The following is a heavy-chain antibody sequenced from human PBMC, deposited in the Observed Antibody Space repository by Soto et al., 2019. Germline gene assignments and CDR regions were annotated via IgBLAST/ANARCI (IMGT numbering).Heavy chain of an antibody. J-gene: IGHJ5*02. D-gene: IGHD6-13*01. CDR1: GFTFSSYD. Sequence: GGSLRLSCAASGFTFSSYDMHWVRQATGKGLEWVSAIGTAGDTYYPGSVKGRFTISRENAKNSLYLQMNSLRAGDTAVYYCARAAQGSSSWYWFDPWGQGTLVTVSS. CDR3: ARAAQGSSSWYWFDP. V-gene: IGHV3-13*01. CDR2: IGTAGDT.